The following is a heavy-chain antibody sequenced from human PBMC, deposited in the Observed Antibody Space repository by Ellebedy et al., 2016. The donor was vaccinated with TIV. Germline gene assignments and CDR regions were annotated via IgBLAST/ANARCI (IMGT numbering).Heavy chain of an antibody. CDR2: ISGSGGST. J-gene: IGHJ6*02. CDR3: AKDGGITIFGVVIGRSNYYGMDV. Sequence: GESLKISCVGSGFTFSSYAMSWVRQAPGKGLEWVSAISGSGGSTYYADSVKGRFTISRDNSKNTLYLQMNSLRAEDTAVYYCAKDGGITIFGVVIGRSNYYGMDVWGQGTTVTVSS. CDR1: GFTFSSYA. D-gene: IGHD3-3*01. V-gene: IGHV3-23*01.